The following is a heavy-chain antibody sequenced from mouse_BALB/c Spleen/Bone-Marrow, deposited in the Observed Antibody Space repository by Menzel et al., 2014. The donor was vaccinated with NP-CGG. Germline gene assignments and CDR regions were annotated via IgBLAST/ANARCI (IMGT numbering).Heavy chain of an antibody. Sequence: VQLQQSGAELMKPGASMKISCKATGYTFSSYWIEWVKQRPGHGLEWIGEILPGSGSTNYNERFKGKATFTADASSNIAYMQLSSLTSEDSAVYYCARAYYVNYDAMDYWGQGTSVTVSS. CDR3: ARAYYVNYDAMDY. D-gene: IGHD2-10*01. J-gene: IGHJ4*01. CDR1: GYTFSSYW. CDR2: ILPGSGST. V-gene: IGHV1-9*01.